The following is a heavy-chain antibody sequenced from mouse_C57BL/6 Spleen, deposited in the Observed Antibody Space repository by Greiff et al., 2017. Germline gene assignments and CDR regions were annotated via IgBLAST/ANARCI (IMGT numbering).Heavy chain of an antibody. V-gene: IGHV5-4*01. CDR2: ISDGGSYT. D-gene: IGHD1-1*01. CDR3: ARDGITTVDWFAY. Sequence: EVQLVESGGGLVKPGGSLKLSCAASGFTFSSYAMSWVRQTPEKRLEWVATISDGGSYTYYPDNVKGRFTISRDNAKNNLYLQMSHLKSEDTAMYYCARDGITTVDWFAYWGQGTLVTVSA. CDR1: GFTFSSYA. J-gene: IGHJ3*01.